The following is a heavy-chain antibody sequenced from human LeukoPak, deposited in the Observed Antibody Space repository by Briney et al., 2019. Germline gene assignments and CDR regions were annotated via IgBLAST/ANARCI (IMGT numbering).Heavy chain of an antibody. D-gene: IGHD2-21*02. V-gene: IGHV3-11*01. CDR3: ACDFRYLGHDF. Sequence: LSLTCTVSGGSISSYYWSWIRRPPGKGLEWISYISNIGTTTYYAESVKGRFTISRDNAKNSLYLQMNSLRAEDTAVYYCACDFRYLGHDFWGQGTLVTVSS. CDR2: ISNIGTTT. J-gene: IGHJ4*02. CDR1: GGSISSYY.